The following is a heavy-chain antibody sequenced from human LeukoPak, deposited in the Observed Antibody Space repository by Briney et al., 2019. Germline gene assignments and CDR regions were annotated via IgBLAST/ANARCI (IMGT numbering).Heavy chain of an antibody. V-gene: IGHV3-21*01. J-gene: IGHJ4*02. D-gene: IGHD3-10*01. CDR1: GFTFSSYS. Sequence: GGSLRLSCAASGFTFSSYSMNWVRQAPGKGLDWVSSISSSSSYIYYADSVKGRFTISRDNAKNSLYLQMNSLRAEDTAVYYCARDLEYYYGSGSYYSHWGQGTLVTVSS. CDR2: ISSSSSYI. CDR3: ARDLEYYYGSGSYYSH.